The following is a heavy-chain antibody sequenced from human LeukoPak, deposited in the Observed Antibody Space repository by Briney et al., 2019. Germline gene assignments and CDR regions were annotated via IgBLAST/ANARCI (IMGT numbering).Heavy chain of an antibody. CDR1: GFTLSTNS. J-gene: IGHJ6*03. D-gene: IGHD3-10*01. CDR3: ARVLDYYGSGSYSKDSYFYYMDV. V-gene: IGHV3-21*01. CDR2: ISHTSCHI. Sequence: GGSLRLSCAASGFTLSTNSMTWVRQAPGKGLEGVSSISHTSCHIYYADSVRGRFTISRDNAKNSLYLQMNSLRVEDTAVYYCARVLDYYGSGSYSKDSYFYYMDVWGKGTTVTVSS.